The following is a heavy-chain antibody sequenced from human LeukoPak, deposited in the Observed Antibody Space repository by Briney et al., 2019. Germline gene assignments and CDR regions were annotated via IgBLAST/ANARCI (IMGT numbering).Heavy chain of an antibody. CDR1: RYTFTRYF. D-gene: IGHD3-22*01. Sequence: GASVKVSCKPSRYTFTRYFIHWVRQAPGQELEGMGYINPNSGYTNYAQQLQDRVTVTRDTSISTAYVEMSRLRSDDTAVYYCAREEANTRIHFDYWGQGTLVTVSS. CDR3: AREEANTRIHFDY. J-gene: IGHJ4*02. CDR2: INPNSGYT. V-gene: IGHV1-2*02.